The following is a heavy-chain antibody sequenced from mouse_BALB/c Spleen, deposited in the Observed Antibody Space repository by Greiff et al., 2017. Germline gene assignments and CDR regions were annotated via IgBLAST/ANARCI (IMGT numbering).Heavy chain of an antibody. CDR3: ARERRYGNYGAMDY. Sequence: EVQLQESGPGLVKPSQSLSLTCSVTGYSITSGYYWNWIRQFPGNKLEWMGYISYDGSNNYNPSLKNRISITRDTSKNQFFLKLNSVTTEDTATYYCARERRYGNYGAMDYWGQGTSVTVSS. D-gene: IGHD2-10*02. J-gene: IGHJ4*01. V-gene: IGHV3-6*02. CDR2: ISYDGSN. CDR1: GYSITSGYY.